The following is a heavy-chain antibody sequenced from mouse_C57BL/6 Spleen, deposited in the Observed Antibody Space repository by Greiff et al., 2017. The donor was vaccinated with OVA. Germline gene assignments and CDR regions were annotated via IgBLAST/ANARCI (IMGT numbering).Heavy chain of an antibody. CDR2: IDPSDSYT. Sequence: QVQLKQSGAELVKPGASVKLSCKASGYTFTSYWMQWVKQRPGQGLEWIGEIDPSDSYTNYNQKFKGKATLTVDTSSSTAYMQLSSLTSEDSAVYYCARRRTDWYFDVWGTGTTVTVSS. V-gene: IGHV1-50*01. CDR3: ARRRTDWYFDV. J-gene: IGHJ1*03. CDR1: GYTFTSYW.